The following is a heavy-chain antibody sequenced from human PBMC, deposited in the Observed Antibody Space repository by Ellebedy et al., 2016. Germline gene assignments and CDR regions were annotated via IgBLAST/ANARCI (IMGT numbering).Heavy chain of an antibody. CDR2: INKEGSEK. CDR3: ARGWGARVYMAHLDY. V-gene: IGHV3-7*01. J-gene: IGHJ4*02. Sequence: GESLKISXAGSGFTFSTYWMSWVRQAPGKGLEWVATINKEGSEKRYVDSVQGRFTISRDNSKSTLYLQMNSLRAEDTAVYYCARGWGARVYMAHLDYWGQGALVTVSS. CDR1: GFTFSTYW. D-gene: IGHD3-16*01.